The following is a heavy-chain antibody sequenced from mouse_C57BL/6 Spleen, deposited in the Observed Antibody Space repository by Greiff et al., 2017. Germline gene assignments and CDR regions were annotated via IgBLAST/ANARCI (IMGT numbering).Heavy chain of an antibody. Sequence: QVQLQQSGAELARPGASVKLSCKASGYTFTSYGISWVKQRTGQGLEWIGEIYPRSGNTCYNEKFKGKATLTADKSSSTAYMELRSLTSEDSAVYFCARSGDYEDAMDYWGQGTSVTVSS. CDR1: GYTFTSYG. CDR2: IYPRSGNT. D-gene: IGHD2-4*01. V-gene: IGHV1-81*01. CDR3: ARSGDYEDAMDY. J-gene: IGHJ4*01.